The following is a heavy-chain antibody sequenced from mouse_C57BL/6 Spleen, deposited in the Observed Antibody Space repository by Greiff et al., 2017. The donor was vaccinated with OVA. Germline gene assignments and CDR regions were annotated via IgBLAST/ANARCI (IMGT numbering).Heavy chain of an antibody. CDR3: ARGGAIYYDYDEGVYAMDY. V-gene: IGHV1-31*01. CDR2: IYPYNGVS. D-gene: IGHD2-4*01. CDR1: GYSFTGYY. J-gene: IGHJ4*01. Sequence: EVQLQQSGPELVKPGASVKISCKASGYSFTGYYMHWVKQSHGNILDWIGYIYPYNGVSSYNQKFKGKATLTVDKSSSTAYMELRSLTSEDSAVYYCARGGAIYYDYDEGVYAMDYWGQGTSVTVSS.